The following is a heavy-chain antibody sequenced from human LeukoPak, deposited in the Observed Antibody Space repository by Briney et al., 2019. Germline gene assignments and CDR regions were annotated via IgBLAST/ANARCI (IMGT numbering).Heavy chain of an antibody. Sequence: SETLSLTCAVYGASFSDSYWSWIRQSPEKGLEWSGEINNSGSTSYNPSLNSRVIMSVDRSKNQFPLRLTSVTAADTAVYYCARGRYGPRLGNWGQGTLVTVSS. CDR2: INNSGST. V-gene: IGHV4-34*01. CDR1: GASFSDSY. D-gene: IGHD3-16*01. CDR3: ARGRYGPRLGN. J-gene: IGHJ4*02.